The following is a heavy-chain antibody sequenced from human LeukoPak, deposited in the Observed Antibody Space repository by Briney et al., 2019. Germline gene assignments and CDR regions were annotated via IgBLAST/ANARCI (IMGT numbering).Heavy chain of an antibody. CDR3: ARGIDDGDNWFDP. V-gene: IGHV3-20*03. D-gene: IGHD1-1*01. CDR2: ITWNGGST. J-gene: IGHJ5*02. Sequence: WIRQPPGKGLEWVSGITWNGGSTGYADSVKGRFTISRDNAKNSLYLQMNSLRAEDTALYYCARGIDDGDNWFDPWGQGTLVTVSS.